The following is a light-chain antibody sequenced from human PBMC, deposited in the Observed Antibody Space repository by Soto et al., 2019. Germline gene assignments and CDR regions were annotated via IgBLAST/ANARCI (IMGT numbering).Light chain of an antibody. J-gene: IGKJ1*01. CDR1: QSISSW. CDR3: QQYNSYSWT. CDR2: DAS. Sequence: GDRVTITCRASQSISSWLAWYQQKTGKAPKILIYDASSLESGVPSRFSGSGSATEFTLTISRLKPDDFATYYCQQYNSYSWTFGQGTK. V-gene: IGKV1-5*01.